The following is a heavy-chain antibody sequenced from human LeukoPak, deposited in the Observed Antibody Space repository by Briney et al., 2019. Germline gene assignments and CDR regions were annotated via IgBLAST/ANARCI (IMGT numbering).Heavy chain of an antibody. D-gene: IGHD6-19*01. V-gene: IGHV3-23*01. CDR2: ISGSGGST. CDR3: AKDRKWLVREADS. J-gene: IGHJ4*02. Sequence: PGGPLRLSCAVSGISISSYAMSWVRQAPGKGLEWVSGISGSGGSTYYADSVKGRFTISRDNSKNTLYLQMDSLRAEDTAVYYCAKDRKWLVREADSWGQGTPVTVSS. CDR1: GISISSYA.